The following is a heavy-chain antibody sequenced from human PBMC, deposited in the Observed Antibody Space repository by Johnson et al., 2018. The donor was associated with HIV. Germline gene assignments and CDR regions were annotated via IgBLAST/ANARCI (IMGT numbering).Heavy chain of an antibody. CDR1: QFTFSSYG. Sequence: QLVESGGGVVQPGRSLRLSCAASQFTFSSYGMHWVRQAPGKGLEWVSVISSGGSTWYADSVTGRFTISRDNSKNTFYLQMSSLRAEDTAVYYCARACRDGYTCDAFDIWGQGTMVTVSS. CDR2: ISSGGST. J-gene: IGHJ3*02. D-gene: IGHD5-24*01. V-gene: IGHV3-66*01. CDR3: ARACRDGYTCDAFDI.